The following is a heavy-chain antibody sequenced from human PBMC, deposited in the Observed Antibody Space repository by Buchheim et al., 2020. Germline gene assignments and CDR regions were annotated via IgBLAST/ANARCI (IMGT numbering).Heavy chain of an antibody. D-gene: IGHD5-18*01. Sequence: QVQLQESGPGLVKPSGTLSLTCAVSGDSVSNGNWWNWVRQPPGKGLEWIGEIDHSGFTKYNPSLKRRVTIELDKPKNQFSLKLTAVTAADTAVYYCARDSGYRSEYWGQGTL. CDR2: IDHSGFT. CDR1: GDSVSNGNW. J-gene: IGHJ4*02. CDR3: ARDSGYRSEY. V-gene: IGHV4-4*02.